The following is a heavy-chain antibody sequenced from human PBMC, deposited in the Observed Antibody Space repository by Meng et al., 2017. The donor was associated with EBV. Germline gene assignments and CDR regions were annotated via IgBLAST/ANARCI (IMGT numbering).Heavy chain of an antibody. V-gene: IGHV4-59*07. CDR2: IYCRGST. CDR1: GVSLSSYY. CDR3: ARAEDYCDYLGWFDP. J-gene: IGHJ5*02. Sequence: VHRPASCPVLMKRSVTRSVPCASSGVSLSSYYCSCILQGPGKGLKWIRYIYCRGSTNYTPTLKSRVTVSIYKSKNQFSLRLISVTAADTAVYYCARAEDYCDYLGWFDPWGQGTLVTVSS. D-gene: IGHD4-17*01.